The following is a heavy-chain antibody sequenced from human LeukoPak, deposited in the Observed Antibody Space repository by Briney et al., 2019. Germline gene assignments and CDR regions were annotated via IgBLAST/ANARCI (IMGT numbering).Heavy chain of an antibody. CDR1: GYTFTSYA. D-gene: IGHD3-10*01. J-gene: IGHJ3*02. CDR2: INAGNGNT. Sequence: ASVKVSCKASGYTFTSYAMHWVRQAPGQRLEWMGWINAGNGNTKYSQKFQGRVTITRDTSASTAYMELSSLRSEDTAVYYCARGSSEFDAFDIWGQGTMVTVSS. CDR3: ARGSSEFDAFDI. V-gene: IGHV1-3*01.